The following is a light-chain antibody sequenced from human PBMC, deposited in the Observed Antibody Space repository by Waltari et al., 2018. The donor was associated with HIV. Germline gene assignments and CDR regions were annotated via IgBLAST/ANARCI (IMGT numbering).Light chain of an antibody. V-gene: IGLV2-23*02. CDR3: NSYASDDTVV. CDR2: GVS. CDR1: NPTMCFFIL. Sequence: QSPLTQPDSVSGSPGQSLTIPCTRTNPTMCFFILVSWYQQYPGKAPQLIIYGVSSRPSGISSRFSGSKSGNTASLTISGLQVDDEADYYCNSYASDDTVVFGGGTKLTVL. J-gene: IGLJ3*02.